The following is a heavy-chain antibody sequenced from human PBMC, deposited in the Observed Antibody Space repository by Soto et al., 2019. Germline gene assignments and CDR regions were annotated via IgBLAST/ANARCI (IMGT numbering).Heavy chain of an antibody. V-gene: IGHV4-59*08. CDR1: GGSISSYY. CDR2: IYYSGST. Sequence: SETLSLTCTVSGGSISSYYWSWIRQPPGKGLEWIGYIYYSGSTNYNPSLKSRVTISVDTSKSQFSLKLSSVTAADTAVYYCVRKVRGGYYTTKWFDPWGQGTLVIVTS. J-gene: IGHJ5*02. D-gene: IGHD3-3*01. CDR3: VRKVRGGYYTTKWFDP.